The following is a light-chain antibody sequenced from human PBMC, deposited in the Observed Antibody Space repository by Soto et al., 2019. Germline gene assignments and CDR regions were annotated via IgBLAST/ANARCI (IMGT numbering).Light chain of an antibody. Sequence: LTQPSSVSGSPGQSITISCTGTSSDVGGYNYVSWYQQQSGKAPKLMIHEVSNRPSGVSNRFSGSKSGNTASLTISGLQAEDEADYYCSSYASSRAYVFGIGTKVTV. V-gene: IGLV2-14*01. J-gene: IGLJ1*01. CDR3: SSYASSRAYV. CDR2: EVS. CDR1: SSDVGGYNY.